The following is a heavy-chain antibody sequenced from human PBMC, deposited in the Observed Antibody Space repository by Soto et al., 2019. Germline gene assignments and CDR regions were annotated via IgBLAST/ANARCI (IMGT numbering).Heavy chain of an antibody. J-gene: IGHJ6*02. V-gene: IGHV3-48*02. CDR1: GFTFSSYS. CDR3: ARDPDRGSPYYYYYGMDV. Sequence: PGGSLRLSCAASGFTFSSYSMNWVRQAPGKGLEWVSYISSSSSTIYYADSVKGRFTISRDNAKNSLYLQMNSLRDEDTAVYYCARDPDRGSPYYYYYGMDVWGQGTTVTVSS. CDR2: ISSSSSTI.